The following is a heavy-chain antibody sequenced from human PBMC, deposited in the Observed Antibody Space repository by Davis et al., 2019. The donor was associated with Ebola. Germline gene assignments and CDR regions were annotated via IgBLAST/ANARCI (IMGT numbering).Heavy chain of an antibody. CDR2: IRSKANSYAT. CDR1: GFTFSSYG. J-gene: IGHJ4*02. D-gene: IGHD4-17*01. Sequence: GESLKISCAASGFTFSSYGMHWVRQASGKGLEWVGRIRSKANSYATAYAASVKGRFTISRDDSKNTAYLQMNSLKTEDTAVYYCTNAPQYGDYDYWGQGTLVTVSS. V-gene: IGHV3-73*01. CDR3: TNAPQYGDYDY.